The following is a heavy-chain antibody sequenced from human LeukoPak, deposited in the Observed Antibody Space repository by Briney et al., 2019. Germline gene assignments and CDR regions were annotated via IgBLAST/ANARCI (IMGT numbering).Heavy chain of an antibody. J-gene: IGHJ4*02. CDR2: ISYDGSNK. CDR1: GFTFSSYA. Sequence: GGSLRLSCAASGFTFSSYAMPWVRQAPGKGLEWVAVISYDGSNKYYADSVKGRFTISGDNSKNTLYLQMNSLRAEDTAVYYCARWPDSSSPTDYWGQGTLVTVSS. D-gene: IGHD6-13*01. CDR3: ARWPDSSSPTDY. V-gene: IGHV3-30-3*01.